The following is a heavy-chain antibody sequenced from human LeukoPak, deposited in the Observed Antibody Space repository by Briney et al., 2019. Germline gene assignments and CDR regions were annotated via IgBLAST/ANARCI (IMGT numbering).Heavy chain of an antibody. D-gene: IGHD3-16*01. J-gene: IGHJ4*02. CDR2: IGTAGDT. CDR1: GFTFSSYD. V-gene: IGHV3-13*01. Sequence: PGGSLRLSCAASGFTFSSYDMHWVRQATGKGLEWVSAIGTAGDTYYPGSVKGRFTISRENAKNSLYLQMNSLRAGDVAVYYCARESDYGDYFDYWGQGTLVTVSS. CDR3: ARESDYGDYFDY.